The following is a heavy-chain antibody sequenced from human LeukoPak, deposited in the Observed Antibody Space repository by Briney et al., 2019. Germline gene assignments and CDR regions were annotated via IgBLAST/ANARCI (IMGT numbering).Heavy chain of an antibody. CDR1: GYTFTGYY. CDR2: MNPNSGNT. Sequence: ASVKVSCKASGYTFTGYYMHWVRQAPGQGLEWMGWMNPNSGNTGYAQKFQGRVTMTRNTSISTAYMELSSLRSEDTAVYYCVRGPGGYYYYYMDVWGKGTTVTISS. CDR3: VRGPGGYYYYYMDV. J-gene: IGHJ6*03. V-gene: IGHV1-8*02. D-gene: IGHD4-23*01.